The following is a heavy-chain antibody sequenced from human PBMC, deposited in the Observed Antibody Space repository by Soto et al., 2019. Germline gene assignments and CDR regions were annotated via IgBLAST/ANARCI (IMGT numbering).Heavy chain of an antibody. V-gene: IGHV1-69*01. CDR2: IIPIFGTA. J-gene: IGHJ6*02. CDR1: GGTFSSYA. D-gene: IGHD4-17*01. CDR3: ARGEGVYAVTPKNVMDG. Sequence: QVQLVQSGAEVKKPGSSVKVSCKASGGTFSSYAISWVRQAPGQGLEWMGGIIPIFGTANYVQKFQGRVTIPADESTSTAYMELSSLRSDDTAVYYCARGEGVYAVTPKNVMDGWGQGTTVTVSS.